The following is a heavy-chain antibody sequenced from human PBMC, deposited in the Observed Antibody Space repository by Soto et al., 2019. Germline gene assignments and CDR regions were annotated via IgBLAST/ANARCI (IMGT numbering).Heavy chain of an antibody. J-gene: IGHJ5*02. V-gene: IGHV6-1*01. Sequence: PLQTLSLTCVISGDSVSSNSAAWNWIRQSPSRGLEWLGRTYYRSKWYKEYAASVKSRITINPDTSKNQFSLQLNSVSPEDTAVYYCARTVGWLDPWGQGSLVTVSS. CDR2: TYYRSKWYK. CDR1: GDSVSSNSAA. CDR3: ARTVGWLDP. D-gene: IGHD1-26*01.